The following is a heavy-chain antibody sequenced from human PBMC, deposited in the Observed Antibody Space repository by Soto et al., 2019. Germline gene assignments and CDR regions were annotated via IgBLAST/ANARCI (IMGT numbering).Heavy chain of an antibody. J-gene: IGHJ4*02. Sequence: GGSLRLSCAASGFTFSMYWMHWVRQVPGKGPEWVSRINDDGSSTNYADSVKGRFTISRDNAKNTLYLQMNDLRAEDTAVYYCTRGSRSTSTGTGAFWGQGTLVTVSS. V-gene: IGHV3-74*01. CDR3: TRGSRSTSTGTGAF. CDR1: GFTFSMYW. D-gene: IGHD1-1*01. CDR2: INDDGSST.